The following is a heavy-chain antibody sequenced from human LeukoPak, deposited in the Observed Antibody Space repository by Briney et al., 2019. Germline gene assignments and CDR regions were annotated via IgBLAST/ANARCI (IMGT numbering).Heavy chain of an antibody. D-gene: IGHD3-3*01. CDR3: AREGFYDFWSGYDVDC. CDR2: IYASGST. Sequence: PSQTLSLTCTVSGGSISSGSYYWNWIRQPAGKGLEWIGRIYASGSTNYNPSLKSRVTISVDTSKNQFSLKLSSVTAADTAVYYCAREGFYDFWSGYDVDCWGQGTLVTVSS. V-gene: IGHV4-61*02. CDR1: GGSISSGSYY. J-gene: IGHJ4*02.